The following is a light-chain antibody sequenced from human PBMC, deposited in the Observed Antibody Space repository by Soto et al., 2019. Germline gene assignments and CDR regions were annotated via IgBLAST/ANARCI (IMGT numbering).Light chain of an antibody. CDR2: AES. CDR1: QAIRSA. Sequence: TQTQPSLSASVENGETITCRASQAIRSALGWYHQKPGKVPKLLIYAESTLQSGVPSRLSVSGAGTELRLTIGVLQPDVFATYNYQGYYSYPLTFGGGTKVDIK. J-gene: IGKJ4*01. CDR3: QGYYSYPLT. V-gene: IGKV1-17*01.